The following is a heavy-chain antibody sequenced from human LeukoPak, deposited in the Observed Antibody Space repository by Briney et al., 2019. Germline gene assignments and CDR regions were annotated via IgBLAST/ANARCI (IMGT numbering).Heavy chain of an antibody. CDR1: RGTLSSYA. CDR3: AREARIAAAGPPDWFDP. V-gene: IGHV1-69*13. Sequence: ASVKVSCKASRGTLSSYATRYVRQAPGQGLEWMGGIIPIFGTANYAQKFQGRVTINADESTSTAYMELSSLRSEDTAVYYCAREARIAAAGPPDWFDPWGQGTLVTVSS. J-gene: IGHJ5*02. D-gene: IGHD6-13*01. CDR2: IIPIFGTA.